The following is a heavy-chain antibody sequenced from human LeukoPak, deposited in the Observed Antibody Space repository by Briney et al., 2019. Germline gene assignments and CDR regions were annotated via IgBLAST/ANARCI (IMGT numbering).Heavy chain of an antibody. CDR3: AREDCSGGDCTSFDY. Sequence: SETLSLTCAVYGGTFSGYYWSWIRQFPGKGLEWIGEINPGGSTNYNPSLESRVIISVDTSKNQFSLKMDSVRAADTAVYYCAREDCSGGDCTSFDYWGQGTLVTVSS. CDR1: GGTFSGYY. CDR2: INPGGST. D-gene: IGHD2-15*01. V-gene: IGHV4-34*01. J-gene: IGHJ4*02.